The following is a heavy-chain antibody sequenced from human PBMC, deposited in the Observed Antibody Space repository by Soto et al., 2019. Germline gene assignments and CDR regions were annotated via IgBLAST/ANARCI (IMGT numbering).Heavy chain of an antibody. D-gene: IGHD6-13*01. Sequence: QVQLVQSGAEVKKPGSSVKVSCKASGGTFSSYTISWVRQAPGQGLEWMGRIIPILGIANYAQKFQGRVTITADKXMSQAXXELSSLRSEDTAVYYCARDLARSYSSSWYGDHFDYWGQGTLVTVSS. CDR3: ARDLARSYSSSWYGDHFDY. V-gene: IGHV1-69*08. J-gene: IGHJ4*02. CDR1: GGTFSSYT. CDR2: IIPILGIA.